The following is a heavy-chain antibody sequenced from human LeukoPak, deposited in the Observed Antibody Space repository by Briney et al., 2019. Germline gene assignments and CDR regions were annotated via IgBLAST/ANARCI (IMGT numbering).Heavy chain of an antibody. CDR1: GGSFSGYY. J-gene: IGHJ4*02. V-gene: IGHV4-34*01. D-gene: IGHD2-15*01. CDR2: INHSGST. Sequence: SETLSLTCAVYGGSFSGYYWSWIRQPPGKGLEGIGEINHSGSTNYNPSLKSRVTISVDTSKNHFSLKLSSVAAADTAVYYCARVYKKSQPLAYCSGGSCYSYNFDYWGQGTLVTVSS. CDR3: ARVYKKSQPLAYCSGGSCYSYNFDY.